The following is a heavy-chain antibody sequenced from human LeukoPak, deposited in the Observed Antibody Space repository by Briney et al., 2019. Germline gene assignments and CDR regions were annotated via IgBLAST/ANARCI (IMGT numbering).Heavy chain of an antibody. J-gene: IGHJ4*02. CDR3: ARGANWGSPDY. Sequence: PSETLSLTCSVSGGSIGTYYWTWIRQPPGKGLEWIGYIDYSESTSYNPSLKSRVTFSLDTSRNQFSLKLNSVTAADTAVYYCARGANWGSPDYWGQGTLVTVSS. CDR1: GGSIGTYY. D-gene: IGHD7-27*01. CDR2: IDYSEST. V-gene: IGHV4-59*01.